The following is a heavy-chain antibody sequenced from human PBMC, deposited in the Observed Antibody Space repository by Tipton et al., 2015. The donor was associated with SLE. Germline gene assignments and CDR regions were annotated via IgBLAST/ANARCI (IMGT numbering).Heavy chain of an antibody. V-gene: IGHV3-21*04. J-gene: IGHJ4*02. CDR1: GFTFSNYS. CDR2: ISSSSYYI. CDR3: AKEWANWN. Sequence: SLRLSCAISGFTFSNYSMNWVRQAPGKGLEWVSSISSSSYYIYYADSVKGRFTISRDNSKNTLYLQMNSLRAEDTAVYYCAKEWANWNWGQGTLVTVSS. D-gene: IGHD1-26*01.